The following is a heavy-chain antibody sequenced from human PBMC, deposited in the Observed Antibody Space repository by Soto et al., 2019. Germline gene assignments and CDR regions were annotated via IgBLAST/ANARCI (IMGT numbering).Heavy chain of an antibody. J-gene: IGHJ6*02. CDR3: AREYATPGPNYGLDV. Sequence: QVQLVQSGAEVKKPGASAKLSCKTSGYTFTTDYVHWVRQAPGQGLEWMGILNPGRGSTTYAQKFQGRVTMTSDTSISTVIMELSSLRSDDTAVYYCAREYATPGPNYGLDVWGQGTTVTVSS. CDR1: GYTFTTDY. CDR2: LNPGRGST. V-gene: IGHV1-46*01. D-gene: IGHD2-8*01.